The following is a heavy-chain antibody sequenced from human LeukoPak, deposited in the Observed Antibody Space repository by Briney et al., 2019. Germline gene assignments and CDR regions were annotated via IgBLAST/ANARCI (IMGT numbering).Heavy chain of an antibody. CDR3: ARDFVTYGSSRSNWFDP. CDR1: GGSISSYY. D-gene: IGHD2-2*01. Sequence: PSETLSLTCTVSGGSISSYYWSWIRQPAGKGLEWVGRIYTSGSTNYNPSLKSRVTMSVDTSKNQFSLKLSSVTAADTAVYYCARDFVTYGSSRSNWFDPWGQGTLVTVSS. CDR2: IYTSGST. V-gene: IGHV4-4*07. J-gene: IGHJ5*02.